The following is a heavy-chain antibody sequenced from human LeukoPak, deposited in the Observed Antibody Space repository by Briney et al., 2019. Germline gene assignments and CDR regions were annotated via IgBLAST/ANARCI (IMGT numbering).Heavy chain of an antibody. J-gene: IGHJ4*02. V-gene: IGHV3-74*01. CDR2: INTDGSST. CDR3: ARDRFSRIDY. Sequence: PGGSLRLSCAASGFTFSSYWMHWVRQAPGEGLVWVSRINTDGSSTSYADSVKGRFTISRDNAKNTLYLQMNSLRAEDTAVYYCARDRFSRIDYWGQGTLVAVSS. CDR1: GFTFSSYW. D-gene: IGHD2-2*01.